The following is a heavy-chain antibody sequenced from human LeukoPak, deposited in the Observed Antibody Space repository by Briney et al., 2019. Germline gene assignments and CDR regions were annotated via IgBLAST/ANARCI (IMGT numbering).Heavy chain of an antibody. D-gene: IGHD3-22*01. CDR3: ARDPHPSSGYYYGDAFDI. J-gene: IGHJ3*02. V-gene: IGHV1/OR15-1*04. CDR2: INPNSGGT. Sequence: ASVKVSCKASGYIFTDYCMHWVRQAPGQELGWMGRINPNSGGTNYAQKFQGRVTMTTDTSTSTAYMELRSLRSDDTAVYYCARDPHPSSGYYYGDAFDIWGQGAMVTVSS. CDR1: GYIFTDYC.